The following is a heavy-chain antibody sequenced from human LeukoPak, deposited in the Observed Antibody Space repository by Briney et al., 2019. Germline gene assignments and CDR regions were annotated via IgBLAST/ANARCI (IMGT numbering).Heavy chain of an antibody. V-gene: IGHV1-18*01. CDR1: GYTFTTYG. Sequence: GASVKVSCKPSGYTFTTYGTSWGRQAPGQGLEWMGWISTSSGNTKYAKDLQGTITMTTDKSTSTAYMEVRSLQFADTAVYYCARDKSYRMDYWGQGTLVTVSS. CDR3: ARDKSYRMDY. CDR2: ISTSSGNT. J-gene: IGHJ4*02. D-gene: IGHD3-16*01.